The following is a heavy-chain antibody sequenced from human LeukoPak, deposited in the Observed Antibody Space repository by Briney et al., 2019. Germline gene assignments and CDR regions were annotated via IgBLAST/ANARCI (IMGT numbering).Heavy chain of an antibody. CDR1: GFTFSSYE. Sequence: PGGSLRLSCAASGFTFSSYEMHWVRQAPGKGLEWVAVISYDGSNKYYADSVKGRFTSSRDNSKNTLYLQMNSLRAEDTAVYYCARDYYDSSGYYPWGYWGQGTLVTVSS. J-gene: IGHJ4*02. D-gene: IGHD3-22*01. CDR3: ARDYYDSSGYYPWGY. CDR2: ISYDGSNK. V-gene: IGHV3-30*03.